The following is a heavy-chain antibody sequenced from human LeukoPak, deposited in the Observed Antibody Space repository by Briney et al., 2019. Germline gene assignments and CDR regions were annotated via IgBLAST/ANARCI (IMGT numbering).Heavy chain of an antibody. CDR2: IKQYGSEK. D-gene: IGHD3-10*01. Sequence: GGSLRLSCAASGFTFSSYWMSWVRQAPGKGLEWVANIKQYGSEKYYVDPVKGRFTISRDNAKNSLYLQMNSLRAEDTAVYYCARAEIEGSGALYYYYYMDVWGKGTPVTVSS. J-gene: IGHJ6*03. V-gene: IGHV3-7*01. CDR3: ARAEIEGSGALYYYYYMDV. CDR1: GFTFSSYW.